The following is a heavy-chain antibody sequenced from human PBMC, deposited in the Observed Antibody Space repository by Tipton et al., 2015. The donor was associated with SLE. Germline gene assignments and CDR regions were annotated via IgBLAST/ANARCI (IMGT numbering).Heavy chain of an antibody. CDR2: IYYSGST. J-gene: IGHJ4*02. CDR3: ARSPGRLRSMDY. D-gene: IGHD3-3*01. Sequence: TLSLTCTVSGGSISSSSYYWGWIRQPPGKGLEWIGRIYYSGSTNYKPSLKSRVTISVDTSKNQFSLKLNSVTAADTAMYFCARSPGRLRSMDYWGQGTLVTVSS. CDR1: GGSISSSSYY. V-gene: IGHV4-39*07.